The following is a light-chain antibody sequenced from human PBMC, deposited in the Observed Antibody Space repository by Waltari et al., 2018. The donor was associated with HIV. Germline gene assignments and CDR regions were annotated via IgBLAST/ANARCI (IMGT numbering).Light chain of an antibody. CDR2: GAS. Sequence: EVVLTQSPGTLSLSPGERATLSCRASQSVSASYLVWYQQKAGQAPRLLIYGASTRDAGIPARFSGSGSGTEFTLTISSLQSEDFAVYYCQQYSNWPPVFTFGQGTKLEIK. CDR3: QQYSNWPPVFT. J-gene: IGKJ2*01. CDR1: QSVSASY. V-gene: IGKV3-15*01.